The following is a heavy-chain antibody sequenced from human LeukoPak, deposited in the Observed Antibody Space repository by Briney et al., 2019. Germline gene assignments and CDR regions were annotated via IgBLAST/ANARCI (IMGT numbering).Heavy chain of an antibody. CDR3: VRLPSRYSSSWPDFTPSIDY. CDR1: GYTFTSYW. J-gene: IGHJ4*02. V-gene: IGHV5-51*01. D-gene: IGHD6-13*01. Sequence: GESLKISCKGSGYTFTSYWIGWVRQMPGKGLEWMGIIYPGDSHTRYSPSFQGQVTISADKSISTAYLQWSSLKASDTAIYYCVRLPSRYSSSWPDFTPSIDYWGQGTLVTVSS. CDR2: IYPGDSHT.